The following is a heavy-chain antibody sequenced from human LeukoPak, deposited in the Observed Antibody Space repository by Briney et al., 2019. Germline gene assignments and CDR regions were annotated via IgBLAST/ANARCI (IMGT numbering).Heavy chain of an antibody. J-gene: IGHJ5*02. D-gene: IGHD3-10*01. CDR2: IYHSGST. V-gene: IGHV4-30-2*01. Sequence: LRLSCAASGFTVSSNYMSWIRQPPGKGLEWIGYIYHSGSTYYNPSLKSRVTILVDRSKNQFSLKLSSVTAADTAVYYCARELYGQAGFDPWGQGTLVTVSS. CDR3: ARELYGQAGFDP. CDR1: GFTVSSNY.